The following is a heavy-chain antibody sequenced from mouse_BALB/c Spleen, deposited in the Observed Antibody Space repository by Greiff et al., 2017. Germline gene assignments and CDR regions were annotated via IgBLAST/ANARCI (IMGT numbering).Heavy chain of an antibody. D-gene: IGHD1-2*01. CDR1: GYSITSDYA. CDR3: AKDYYGPYAMDY. V-gene: IGHV3-2*02. CDR2: ISYSGST. Sequence: EVQLVESGPGLVKPSQSLSLTCTVTGYSITSDYAWNWIRQFPGNKLEWMGYISYSGSTSYNPSLKSRISITRDTSKNQFFLQLNSVTTEDTATYYCAKDYYGPYAMDYWGQGTSVTVSS. J-gene: IGHJ4*01.